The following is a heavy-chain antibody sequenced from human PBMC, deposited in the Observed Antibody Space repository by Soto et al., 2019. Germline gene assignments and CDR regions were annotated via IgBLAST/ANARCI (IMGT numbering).Heavy chain of an antibody. J-gene: IGHJ5*02. D-gene: IGHD2-15*01. V-gene: IGHV4-34*01. Sequence: SETLSLTCAVYGGSFSGYYWSWIRQPPGKGLEWIGEINHSGSTNYNPSLKSRVTISVDTSKNQFSLKLSSVTAADTAVYYCARVNAKTGYCSGGSCYSGWFDPWGQGTLVTVSS. CDR3: ARVNAKTGYCSGGSCYSGWFDP. CDR1: GGSFSGYY. CDR2: INHSGST.